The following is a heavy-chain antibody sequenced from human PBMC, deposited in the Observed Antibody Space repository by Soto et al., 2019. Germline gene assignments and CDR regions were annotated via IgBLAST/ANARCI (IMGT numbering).Heavy chain of an antibody. J-gene: IGHJ4*02. CDR2: ISSGSSTV. V-gene: IGHV3-48*01. D-gene: IGHD2-21*02. CDR3: ARDHVPEYCGGDCYTH. Sequence: GGSLRLSCAASGFTFSLYSMNGVRQAPEKRLEWVSCISSGSSTVYYADSVKGRFTISRDNANNALYLQMSSLRAEDTAVYYCARDHVPEYCGGDCYTHWGQGTLVTV. CDR1: GFTFSLYS.